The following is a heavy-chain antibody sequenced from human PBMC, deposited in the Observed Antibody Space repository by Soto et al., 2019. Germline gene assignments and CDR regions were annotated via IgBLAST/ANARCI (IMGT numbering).Heavy chain of an antibody. J-gene: IGHJ4*02. CDR3: ARRRRVDYNPFDY. CDR1: GFSLSTGGVG. D-gene: IGHD4-4*01. Sequence: QITLKESGPTLVKPTQALTLTCTFSGFSLSTGGVGVGWIRQPPGKALEWLALIYWNDDKHYRPSLETRLTITKDTSKNHVVLTMTNVDPVDTATYYCARRRRVDYNPFDYWGQGTLVTVSS. CDR2: IYWNDDK. V-gene: IGHV2-5*01.